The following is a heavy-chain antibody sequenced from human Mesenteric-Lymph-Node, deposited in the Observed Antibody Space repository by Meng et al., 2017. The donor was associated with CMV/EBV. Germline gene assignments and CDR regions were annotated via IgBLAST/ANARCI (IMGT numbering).Heavy chain of an antibody. CDR2: IDWDDDK. V-gene: IGHV2-70D*14. CDR1: GFSLSTSGMR. D-gene: IGHD2-2*01. Sequence: SGPTLVKPAQTLTLTCTFSGFSLSTSGMRVNWIRQPPGKALEWLARIDWDDDKFYSTSLKTRLTISKDTSKNQVVLTITNMDPVDTATYYCAVQYQLIDYYYGMDVWGQGTTVTVSS. CDR3: AVQYQLIDYYYGMDV. J-gene: IGHJ6*02.